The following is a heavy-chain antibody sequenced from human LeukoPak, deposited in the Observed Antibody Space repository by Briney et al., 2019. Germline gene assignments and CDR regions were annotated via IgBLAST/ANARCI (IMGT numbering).Heavy chain of an antibody. Sequence: EASVKVPCKASGYTFTGYYMHWVRQAPGQGLEWMGRINPNSGGTNYAQKFQGRVTMTRDTSISTAYMELSRLRSDDTAVYYCARDRPYSRRLRSSAAKGVIDYWGQGTLVTVSS. CDR2: INPNSGGT. CDR1: GYTFTGYY. V-gene: IGHV1-2*06. D-gene: IGHD2-2*01. CDR3: ARDRPYSRRLRSSAAKGVIDY. J-gene: IGHJ4*02.